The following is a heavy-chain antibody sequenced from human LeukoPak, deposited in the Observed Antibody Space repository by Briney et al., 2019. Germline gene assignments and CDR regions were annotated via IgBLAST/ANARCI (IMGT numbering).Heavy chain of an antibody. J-gene: IGHJ4*02. CDR1: GFTFSSYG. V-gene: IGHV3-33*01. Sequence: GGSLRLSCAASGFTFSSYGMHWVRQAPGKGLEWVAVIWYDGSNKYYADSVKGRFTISRDNSKNTLYLQMNSLRAEDTAVYYCAGGTYYGDYPSYWGQGTRVTVSS. CDR2: IWYDGSNK. CDR3: AGGTYYGDYPSY. D-gene: IGHD4-17*01.